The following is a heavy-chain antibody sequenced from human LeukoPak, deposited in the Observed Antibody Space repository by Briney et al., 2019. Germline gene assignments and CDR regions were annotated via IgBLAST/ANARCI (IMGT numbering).Heavy chain of an antibody. CDR1: GGSLSSYY. V-gene: IGHV4-59*01. Sequence: PSETLSLTCTVSGGSLSSYYWSWIRQPPGKGLEWIGYIYYSGSTNYNPSLKSRVTISVDTSKNQFSLKLSSVTAADTAVYYCASYYYDSSGYYYVDYWGQGTLVTVSS. D-gene: IGHD3-22*01. J-gene: IGHJ4*02. CDR3: ASYYYDSSGYYYVDY. CDR2: IYYSGST.